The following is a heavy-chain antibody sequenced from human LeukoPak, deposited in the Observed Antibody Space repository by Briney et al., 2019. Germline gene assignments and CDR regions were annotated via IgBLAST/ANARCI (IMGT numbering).Heavy chain of an antibody. CDR3: AREGHYIGSGTSYSYFVY. J-gene: IGHJ4*02. CDR2: IGKDGRNN. V-gene: IGHV3-33*01. Sequence: PGTSLRLSCATSGFSFSSYGMNWVRQAPGKGLEWVATIGKDGRNNYYADFVKGRFTISRDNSRNTLSLQINSLRAEDTGVYYCAREGHYIGSGTSYSYFVYWGQGTLVAVSS. D-gene: IGHD3-10*01. CDR1: GFSFSSYG.